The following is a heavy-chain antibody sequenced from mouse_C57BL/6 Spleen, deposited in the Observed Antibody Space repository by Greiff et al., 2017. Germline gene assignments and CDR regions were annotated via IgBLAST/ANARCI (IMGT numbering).Heavy chain of an antibody. V-gene: IGHV2-2*01. J-gene: IGHJ1*03. CDR1: GFSLTSYG. Sequence: QVQLQQSGPGLVQPSQSLSITCTVSGFSLTSYGVHWVRQSPGKGLEWLGVTWSGGSTDYNAAFISRLSISKDNSTSQVFFKMNSLQAGDTAIYYCASFSEGYFDVWGTGTTVTVSS. CDR3: ASFSEGYFDV. CDR2: TWSGGST.